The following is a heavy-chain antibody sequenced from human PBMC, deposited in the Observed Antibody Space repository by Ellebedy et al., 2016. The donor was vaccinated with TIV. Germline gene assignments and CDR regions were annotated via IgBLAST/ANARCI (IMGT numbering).Heavy chain of an antibody. CDR2: ISGYNGDT. CDR3: ARDLVLAPSGYWSGYHPTAHDY. Sequence: AASVKVSCKASGYTFSTYAITWVRQAPGQGLEWMGWISGYNGDTNYAQKLQGRVTLTTDTSTSTAYMELRSLRSDDTAVYYCARDLVLAPSGYWSGYHPTAHDYWGQGTLVTVSS. J-gene: IGHJ4*02. V-gene: IGHV1-18*04. CDR1: GYTFSTYA. D-gene: IGHD3-3*01.